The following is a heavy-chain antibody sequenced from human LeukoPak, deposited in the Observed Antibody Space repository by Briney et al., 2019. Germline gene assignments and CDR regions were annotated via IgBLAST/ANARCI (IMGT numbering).Heavy chain of an antibody. D-gene: IGHD6-19*01. J-gene: IGHJ5*02. CDR3: ARKIAVAGTRRDRFDP. CDR2: INHSGST. Sequence: SETLSLTCAVYGGSFSGYYWSWIRQPPGKGLECIGEINHSGSTNYNPSLKSRVTISVDTSKNQFSLKLSSVTAADTAVYYCARKIAVAGTRRDRFDPWGQGTLVTVSS. V-gene: IGHV4-34*01. CDR1: GGSFSGYY.